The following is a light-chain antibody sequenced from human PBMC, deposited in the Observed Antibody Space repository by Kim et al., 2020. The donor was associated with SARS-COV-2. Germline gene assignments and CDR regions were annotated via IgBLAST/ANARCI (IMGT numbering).Light chain of an antibody. Sequence: VAPGKTGRMTCGGINIATRRVHWYQEKPGQAPSLVFYAESDRASGIPERFSGSKSGNTATLTISRVEAGDEADYYCQVWDSGCVVFGGGTQLPVL. CDR1: NIATRR. V-gene: IGLV3-21*03. J-gene: IGLJ3*02. CDR3: QVWDSGCVV. CDR2: AES.